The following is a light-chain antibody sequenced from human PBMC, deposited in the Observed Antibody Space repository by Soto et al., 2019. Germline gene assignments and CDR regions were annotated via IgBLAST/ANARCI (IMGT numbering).Light chain of an antibody. CDR1: QSVSSY. CDR3: QQRSNWPST. V-gene: IGKV3-11*01. J-gene: IGKJ4*01. CDR2: DAS. Sequence: EIVLTQSPATLSLSPGERAALSCRASQSVSSYLAWYQQKPGQAPRLLIYDASKRAPGIPARLTGSGSGTDFTLTISSLEPEDFAVYFCQQRSNWPSTFGGGTKVEI.